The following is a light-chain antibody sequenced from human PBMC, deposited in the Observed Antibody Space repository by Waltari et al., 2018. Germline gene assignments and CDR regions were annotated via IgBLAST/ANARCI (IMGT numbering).Light chain of an antibody. Sequence: SYVLTQPPSVSVAPGQTARIPCGGKNIGSKSVHGYQQKSGQAPVLGGDEDSDRPSGIPERFSGSNSGNTATLTISRVEAGDEADYYCQVLDTSSDVVVFGGGTKLTVL. CDR3: QVLDTSSDVVV. CDR2: EDS. CDR1: NIGSKS. V-gene: IGLV3-21*02. J-gene: IGLJ2*01.